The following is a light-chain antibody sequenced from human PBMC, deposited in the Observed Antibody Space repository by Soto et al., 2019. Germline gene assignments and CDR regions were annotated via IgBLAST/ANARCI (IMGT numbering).Light chain of an antibody. CDR2: AAS. J-gene: IGKJ1*01. V-gene: IGKV1-9*01. CDR1: HGISSY. CDR3: QQLNTYPRT. Sequence: DMQLTQSPSFLSASVGDRVTSTCRASHGISSYLAWYQQKPGKAPKLLIYAASTLQSGVPSRFSGSGSGTEFTLTISSLQPEDFATYYCQQLNTYPRTFGQGTKVDIK.